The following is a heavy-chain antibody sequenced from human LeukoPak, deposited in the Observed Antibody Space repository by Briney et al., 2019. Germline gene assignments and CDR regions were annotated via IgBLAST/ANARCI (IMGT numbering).Heavy chain of an antibody. D-gene: IGHD3-16*01. CDR2: IYHSGST. J-gene: IGHJ5*02. CDR3: ARAVLDGGGLKVNWFDP. V-gene: IGHV4-30-2*01. CDR1: GGSISSGGYY. Sequence: SETLSLTCTVSGGSISSGGYYWSWIRQPPGKGLEWIGYIYHSGSTYYNPSLKSRVTISVDRSKNQFSLKLSSVTAADTAVYYCARAVLDGGGLKVNWFDPWGQGTLVTVSS.